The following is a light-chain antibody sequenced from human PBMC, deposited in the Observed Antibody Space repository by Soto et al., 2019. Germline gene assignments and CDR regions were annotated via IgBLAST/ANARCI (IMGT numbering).Light chain of an antibody. Sequence: EIVLTQSPGTLSLSPGERATLSCRASQSVSSKYLAWYQQKPGQAPRVLIYGTSIRASGVPERFSGGGSGTDFTLTITRLEPEDFAVYFCQQFGNSPLTFGPGTKLNIK. CDR3: QQFGNSPLT. CDR2: GTS. CDR1: QSVSSKY. V-gene: IGKV3-20*01. J-gene: IGKJ3*01.